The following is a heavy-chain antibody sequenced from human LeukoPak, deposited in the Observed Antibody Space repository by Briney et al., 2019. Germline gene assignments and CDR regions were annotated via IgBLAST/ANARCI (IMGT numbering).Heavy chain of an antibody. J-gene: IGHJ4*02. CDR1: GYTFTSYY. CDR3: ARAPYYDFWRGYYSTPNFDY. V-gene: IGHV1-46*01. D-gene: IGHD3-3*01. CDR2: INPSGGST. Sequence: ASVKVSCKESGYTFTSYYMHWVRQAPGQGLEWMGIINPSGGSTSYAQKFQGRVTMTRDTSTSTVYMELSSLRSEDTAVYYCARAPYYDFWRGYYSTPNFDYWGQGTLVTVSS.